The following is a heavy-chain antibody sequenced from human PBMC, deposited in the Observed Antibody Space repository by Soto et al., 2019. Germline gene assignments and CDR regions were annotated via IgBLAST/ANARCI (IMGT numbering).Heavy chain of an antibody. CDR1: GFTFSSYA. CDR2: ISGSGGST. CDR3: AKLVIVVVPDAPGGGMDV. V-gene: IGHV3-23*01. Sequence: GGSLRLSCAASGFTFSSYAMSWVRQAPGKGLEWVSAISGSGGSTYYADSVKGRFTISRDNSKNTLYLQMNSLRAEDTAVYYCAKLVIVVVPDAPGGGMDVWGQGTTVTVSS. D-gene: IGHD2-2*01. J-gene: IGHJ6*02.